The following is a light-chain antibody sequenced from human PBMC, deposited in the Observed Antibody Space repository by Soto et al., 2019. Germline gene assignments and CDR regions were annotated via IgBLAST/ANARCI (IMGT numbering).Light chain of an antibody. J-gene: IGKJ2*01. V-gene: IGKV1-5*01. Sequence: DIQMIQSPSTLSASVGDRVTITCRASQSISSWLAWYQQKPWKAPKLLIYDASRLESGVPSRFSGSGSGTEFTLTISSLQPDNFATYYCQQYRTFGQGTKLEIK. CDR1: QSISSW. CDR3: QQYRT. CDR2: DAS.